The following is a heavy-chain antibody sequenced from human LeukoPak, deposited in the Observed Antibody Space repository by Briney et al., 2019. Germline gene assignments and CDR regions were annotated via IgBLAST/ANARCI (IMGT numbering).Heavy chain of an antibody. CDR3: ASKDSSSWYTGDAFDI. CDR1: GFTFSSYG. CDR2: IRYDGSNK. V-gene: IGHV3-30*02. Sequence: GGSLRLSCAASGFTFSSYGMHWVRQAPGKGLEWVAFIRYDGSNKYYADSVKGRFTISRDNSKNTLYLQMNSLRAEDTAVYYCASKDSSSWYTGDAFDIWGQGTMVTVSS. D-gene: IGHD6-13*01. J-gene: IGHJ3*02.